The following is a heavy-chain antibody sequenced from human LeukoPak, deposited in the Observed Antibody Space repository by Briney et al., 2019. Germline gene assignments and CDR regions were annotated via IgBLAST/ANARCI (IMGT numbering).Heavy chain of an antibody. D-gene: IGHD6-19*01. V-gene: IGHV3-23*01. CDR2: ISGSGGTT. J-gene: IGHJ4*02. CDR3: AKDSIAVAGTPLDF. Sequence: GRSLRLSCAASGFTFSTYAMNWVRQAPGKGLEWVSAISGSGGTTYYADSVKGRFTISRDNSKNTLYLQMNTLRAEDAAVYYCAKDSIAVAGTPLDFWGQGTLVTVSS. CDR1: GFTFSTYA.